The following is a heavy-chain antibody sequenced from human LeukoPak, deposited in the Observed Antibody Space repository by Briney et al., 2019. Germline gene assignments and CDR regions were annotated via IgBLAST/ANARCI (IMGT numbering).Heavy chain of an antibody. CDR2: ISSSSSTI. CDR1: GFTFSSYW. CDR3: ARVAARAGDY. J-gene: IGHJ4*02. V-gene: IGHV3-48*01. Sequence: GGSLRLSCAASGFTFSSYWMHWVRQAPGKGLEWVSYISSSSSTIYYADSVKGRFTISRDNAKNSLYLQMNSLRAEDTAVYYCARVAARAGDYWGQGTLVTVSS.